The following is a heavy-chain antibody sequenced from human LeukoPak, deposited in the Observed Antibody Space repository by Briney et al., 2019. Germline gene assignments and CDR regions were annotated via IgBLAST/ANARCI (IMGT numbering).Heavy chain of an antibody. V-gene: IGHV4-30-2*01. CDR2: IYHSGNT. Sequence: SVTLSLTCAVSGGSINSGGYSWSWIRQPPGKGLEWIGYIYHSGNTYYNPSLKSRVTISVDRSKNQFSLKLSSVTAADTAVYYCAREGEYQLLSDYYYYGMDVWGQGTTVTVSS. CDR1: GGSINSGGYS. D-gene: IGHD2-2*01. CDR3: AREGEYQLLSDYYYYGMDV. J-gene: IGHJ6*02.